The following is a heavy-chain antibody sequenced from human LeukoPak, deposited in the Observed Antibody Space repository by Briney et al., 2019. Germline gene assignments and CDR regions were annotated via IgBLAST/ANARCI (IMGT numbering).Heavy chain of an antibody. J-gene: IGHJ4*02. D-gene: IGHD5-12*01. CDR2: ISGSGGST. CDR3: AKLRAYSGYDQDY. Sequence: GGSLRLSCAASGFTFSSYAMIWVREAPGKGLEWVSAISGSGGSTYYADSVKGRLTISRDNSKNTLYMQMNSLRAEDTAVYYCAKLRAYSGYDQDYWGQGTLVTVSS. CDR1: GFTFSSYA. V-gene: IGHV3-23*01.